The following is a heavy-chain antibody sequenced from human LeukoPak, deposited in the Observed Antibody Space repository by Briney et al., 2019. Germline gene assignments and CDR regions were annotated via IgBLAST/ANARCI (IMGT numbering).Heavy chain of an antibody. V-gene: IGHV3-30*02. CDR2: IRYDGSNT. D-gene: IGHD3-10*01. CDR1: GFTFSNFG. Sequence: GGSLRLSCAASGFTFSNFGMHWVRQAPGKGLEWVAFIRYDGSNTYYADSVKGRFTISRDNSKNTLYLQMNSPRAEDTAVYYCAKGPYYGSGSYDSYWGQGTLVTVSS. CDR3: AKGPYYGSGSYDSY. J-gene: IGHJ4*02.